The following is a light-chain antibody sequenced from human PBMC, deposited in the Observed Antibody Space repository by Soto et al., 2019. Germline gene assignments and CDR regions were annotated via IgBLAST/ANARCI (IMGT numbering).Light chain of an antibody. CDR3: ATWDDSLSGWV. J-gene: IGLJ3*02. CDR2: DNN. Sequence: QSVLTQPPSASGTPGQRVTISCSGSSSTIGSNFVYWYQQLPGTAPKLLIYDNNQRPSGVPDRFSGSKSGTSASLAISGLRSEDEADYSCATWDDSLSGWVFGGGTKVTVL. V-gene: IGLV1-47*02. CDR1: SSTIGSNF.